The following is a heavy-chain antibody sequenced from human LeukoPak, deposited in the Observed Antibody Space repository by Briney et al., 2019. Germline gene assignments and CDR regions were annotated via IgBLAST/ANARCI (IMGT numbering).Heavy chain of an antibody. J-gene: IGHJ4*02. CDR2: ISSSGSTI. D-gene: IGHD1-26*01. CDR1: GFTFSDYY. V-gene: IGHV3-11*04. Sequence: GGSLRLSCAASGFTFSDYYMSWIRQAPGKGLEWVSYISSSGSTIYYADSLKGRFTVSRDNAKNSLYLQMNSLRAEDTAVYYCVRDGGMTLQRRFFFDYWGRGTLVTVSS. CDR3: VRDGGMTLQRRFFFDY.